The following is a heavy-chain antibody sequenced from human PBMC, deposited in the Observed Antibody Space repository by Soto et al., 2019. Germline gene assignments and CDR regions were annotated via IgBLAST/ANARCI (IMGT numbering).Heavy chain of an antibody. CDR2: MYYSGST. D-gene: IGHD6-25*01. Sequence: QLQLQESGPGLVKPSETLSLTCTVSGGSISSSDFYWGWLRQTPGKGLEFIGSMYYSGSTYYNPSLKSRLTISVDTSKNQFTLKLISVTAADTAVYYCAVVYSTGNWFDPWGEGALVTVSS. CDR1: GGSISSSDFY. V-gene: IGHV4-39*01. CDR3: AVVYSTGNWFDP. J-gene: IGHJ5*02.